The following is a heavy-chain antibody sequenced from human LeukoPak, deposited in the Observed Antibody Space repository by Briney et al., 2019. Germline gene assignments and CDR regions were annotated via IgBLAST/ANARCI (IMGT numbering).Heavy chain of an antibody. D-gene: IGHD4-17*01. Sequence: GWSLRLSCAASGFTFNIYAMNWVRQAPGEGLEGVSAISGSGGSTRVADSVKGRFTISRDNSRNTLYQQVNSLRAEDTALYYCAILDFGDSVRWVYWGQGTPVTVSS. CDR2: ISGSGGST. CDR3: AILDFGDSVRWVY. V-gene: IGHV3-23*01. J-gene: IGHJ4*02. CDR1: GFTFNIYA.